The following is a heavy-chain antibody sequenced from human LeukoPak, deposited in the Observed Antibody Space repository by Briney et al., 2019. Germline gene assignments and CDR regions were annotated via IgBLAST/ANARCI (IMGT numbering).Heavy chain of an antibody. CDR2: IIPSFGRA. CDR3: ARDSNDYVWGSYRYGFDP. CDR1: GGTFSSYG. J-gene: IGHJ5*02. D-gene: IGHD3-16*02. V-gene: IGHV1-69*06. Sequence: ASVKVSCKASGGTFSSYGISWVRQAPGQGLEWMGGIIPSFGRADYAQKFQGRVTITADKSTSTAYMDLTSLKSGDTAVYYCARDSNDYVWGSYRYGFDPWGQGTLVTVSS.